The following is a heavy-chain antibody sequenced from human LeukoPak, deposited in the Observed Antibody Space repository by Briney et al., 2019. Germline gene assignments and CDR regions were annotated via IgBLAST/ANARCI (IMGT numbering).Heavy chain of an antibody. Sequence: ASETLSLTCTVSGDSINSLDLWSWVRQPPGKGLEWIGEMYLSGTTHSNPSVKSRVTISIDKSKNQFFLNLSSVTAADTAVYYSAGLVGRYSSGLYYYYFDYWGQGTLVTVSS. V-gene: IGHV4-4*02. CDR2: MYLSGTT. CDR3: AGLVGRYSSGLYYYYFDY. D-gene: IGHD3-22*01. CDR1: GDSINSLDL. J-gene: IGHJ4*02.